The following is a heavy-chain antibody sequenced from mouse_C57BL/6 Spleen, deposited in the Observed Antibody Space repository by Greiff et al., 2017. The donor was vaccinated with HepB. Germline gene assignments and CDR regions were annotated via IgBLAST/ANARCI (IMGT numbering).Heavy chain of an antibody. D-gene: IGHD1-1*01. CDR1: GYTFTDYY. Sequence: QVQLKESGAELVRPGASVKLSCKASGYTFTDYYINWVKQRPGQGLEWIARIYPGSGNTYYNEKFKGKATLTAEKSSSTAYMQLSSLTSEDSAVYFCARRGITTVVDYFDYWGQGTTLTVSS. J-gene: IGHJ2*01. CDR3: ARRGITTVVDYFDY. CDR2: IYPGSGNT. V-gene: IGHV1-76*01.